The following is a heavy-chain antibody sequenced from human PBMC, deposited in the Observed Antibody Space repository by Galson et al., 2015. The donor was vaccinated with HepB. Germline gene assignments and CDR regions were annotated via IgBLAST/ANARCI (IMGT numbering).Heavy chain of an antibody. J-gene: IGHJ6*02. Sequence: TLSLTCTVSGSSISSGGYYWSWIRQHPGKGLEWIGYIYYSGSTYYNPSLKSRVTISVDTSKDQLSLKLSSVTAADTAMYYCARRSSAAGTYYYYYGMDVWGQGTTVTVSS. CDR1: GSSISSGGYY. V-gene: IGHV4-31*03. D-gene: IGHD6-13*01. CDR2: IYYSGST. CDR3: ARRSSAAGTYYYYYGMDV.